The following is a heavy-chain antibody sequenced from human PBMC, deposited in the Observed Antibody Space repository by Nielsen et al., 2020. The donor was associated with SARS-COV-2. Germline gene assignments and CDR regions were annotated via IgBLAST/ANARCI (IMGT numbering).Heavy chain of an antibody. D-gene: IGHD4-23*01. V-gene: IGHV5-51*01. CDR1: GYSFTSYW. CDR3: ARLYGGNTGGAEYFQH. CDR2: IYPGDSDT. J-gene: IGHJ1*01. Sequence: KVSCKGSGYSFTSYWIGWVRQMPGKGLEWMGIIYPGDSDTRYSPSFQGQVTISADKSISTAYLQWSSLKASDTAMYYCARLYGGNTGGAEYFQHWGQGTLVTVSS.